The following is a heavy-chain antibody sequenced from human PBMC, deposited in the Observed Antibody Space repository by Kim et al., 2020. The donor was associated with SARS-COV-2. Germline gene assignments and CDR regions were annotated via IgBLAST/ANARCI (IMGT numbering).Heavy chain of an antibody. D-gene: IGHD6-6*01. Sequence: TNYSPSFQGHVTISADKSISTAYLQWSSLKASDTAMYYCARLGSSSIAAPWGQGTLVTVSS. J-gene: IGHJ5*02. CDR3: ARLGSSSIAAP. CDR2: T. V-gene: IGHV5-10-1*01.